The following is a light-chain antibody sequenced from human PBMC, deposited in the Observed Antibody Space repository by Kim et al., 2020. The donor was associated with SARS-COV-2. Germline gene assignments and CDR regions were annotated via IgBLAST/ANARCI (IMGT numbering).Light chain of an antibody. Sequence: QSALTQPASVSGSPGQSITISCTGTSSDVGGYNYVSWYQQHPGKAPKLMIYDVSKRPSGVSNRFSGSKSGNTAFLTISGLQAEDEADYYCSSYTSSSHVFGTGTKVTVL. V-gene: IGLV2-14*01. CDR3: SSYTSSSHV. CDR2: DVS. CDR1: SSDVGGYNY. J-gene: IGLJ1*01.